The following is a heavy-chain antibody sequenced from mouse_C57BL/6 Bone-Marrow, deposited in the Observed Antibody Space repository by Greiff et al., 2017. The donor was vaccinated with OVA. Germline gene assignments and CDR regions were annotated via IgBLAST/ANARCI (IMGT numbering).Heavy chain of an antibody. CDR1: GYTFTSYW. V-gene: IGHV1-59*01. CDR3: ARGWLGY. J-gene: IGHJ2*01. CDR2: IDPSDSYT. Sequence: QVQLQQPGAELVRPGTSVKLSCKASGYTFTSYWMHWVKQRPGQGLEWIGVIDPSDSYTNYNQKFKGKATLTVDTSSSTAYMQLSSLTSEDSAVYYCARGWLGYWGQGTTITVTS. D-gene: IGHD2-3*01.